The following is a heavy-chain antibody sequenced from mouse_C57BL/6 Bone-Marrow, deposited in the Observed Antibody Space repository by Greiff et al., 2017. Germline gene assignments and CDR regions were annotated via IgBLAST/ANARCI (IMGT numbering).Heavy chain of an antibody. CDR1: GFTFSSYG. D-gene: IGHD1-1*01. CDR2: ISSGGSYT. V-gene: IGHV5-6*02. J-gene: IGHJ3*01. Sequence: EVKLMESGGDLVKPGGSLKLSCAASGFTFSSYGMSWVRQTPDKRLEGVATISSGGSYTYYPDSVKGRFTISRDNAKNTLYLQMSSLKSEDTAMYYCARRDYSWFAYWGQGTLVTVSA. CDR3: ARRDYSWFAY.